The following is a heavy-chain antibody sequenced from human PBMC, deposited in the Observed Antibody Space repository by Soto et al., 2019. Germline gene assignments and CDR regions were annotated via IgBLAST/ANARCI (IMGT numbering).Heavy chain of an antibody. Sequence: KVSCNPPAYFFPAYYIHMELQAPGPGLEWMGWINPNTGATNYPQKFQGRVTMTSETSISTAYMELSSLMSDDTAVYYCARDHIPNLYHHGMDVCGQGTTVTVYS. CDR3: ARDHIPNLYHHGMDV. J-gene: IGHJ6*02. CDR2: INPNTGAT. V-gene: IGHV1-2*02. CDR1: AYFFPAYY.